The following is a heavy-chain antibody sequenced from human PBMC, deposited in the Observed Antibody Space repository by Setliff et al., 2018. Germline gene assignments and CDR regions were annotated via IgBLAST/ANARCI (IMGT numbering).Heavy chain of an antibody. CDR3: ASPRRDDLDTPFDAFDL. V-gene: IGHV4-4*07. D-gene: IGHD1-1*01. CDR1: GGSINNYY. CDR2: IHSSGTT. Sequence: PSETLSLTCTISGGSINNYYWNWIRQSADKGLEWIGRIHSSGTTNYNPSLKSRATISIDKSKNHFSLRVTSVTAAGTAVYYCASPRRDDLDTPFDAFDLWGQGTKVTVSS. J-gene: IGHJ3*01.